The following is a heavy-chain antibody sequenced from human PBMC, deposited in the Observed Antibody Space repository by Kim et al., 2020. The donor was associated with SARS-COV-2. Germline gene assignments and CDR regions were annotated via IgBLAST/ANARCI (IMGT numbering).Heavy chain of an antibody. CDR2: ISYDGSNK. CDR1: GFTFSSYG. CDR3: AKDMYYEFWSGYRGGDY. D-gene: IGHD3-3*01. Sequence: GGSLRLSCAASGFTFSSYGMHWVRQAPGKGLEWVAVISYDGSNKYYADSVKGRFTISRDNSKNTLYLQMNSLRAEDTAVYYCAKDMYYEFWSGYRGGDYWGRGPLDTFSS. V-gene: IGHV3-30*18. J-gene: IGHJ4*02.